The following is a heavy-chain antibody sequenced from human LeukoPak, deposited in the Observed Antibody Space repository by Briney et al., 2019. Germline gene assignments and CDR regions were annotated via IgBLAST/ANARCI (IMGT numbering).Heavy chain of an antibody. J-gene: IGHJ6*03. D-gene: IGHD6-19*01. V-gene: IGHV3-30*02. CDR3: ARDGQWLEYYYYYYMDV. CDR1: GFTFSSYG. CDR2: IRYDGSNK. Sequence: GGSLRLSCAASGFTFSSYGMHWVRQAPGKGLEWVAFIRYDGSNKYYADSVKGRFTISRDNAKNSLYLQMNSLRAEDTAVYYCARDGQWLEYYYYYYMDVWGKGTTVTISS.